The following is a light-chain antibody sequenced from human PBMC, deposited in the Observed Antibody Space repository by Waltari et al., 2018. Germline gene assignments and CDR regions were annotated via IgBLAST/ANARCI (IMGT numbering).Light chain of an antibody. V-gene: IGKV3-15*01. CDR1: QSVSSD. J-gene: IGKJ1*01. Sequence: EIVMTQSPVTLSVSLGERATLSCRASQSVSSDLAWYQQKPGQAPRLLIYDASTRAAGLAARFSASGSGTEFTLTISSLQSEDFAFYYCQQYNNWPPMTFGQGTKVEIK. CDR3: QQYNNWPPMT. CDR2: DAS.